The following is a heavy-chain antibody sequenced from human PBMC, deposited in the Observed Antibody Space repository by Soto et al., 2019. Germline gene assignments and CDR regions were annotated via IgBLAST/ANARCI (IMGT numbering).Heavy chain of an antibody. CDR1: GFTFSSYS. D-gene: IGHD3-3*01. J-gene: IGHJ4*02. CDR3: ARDRKSGYYTSGFDY. Sequence: ESGGGLVKPGGSLRLSCAASGFTFSSYSMNWVRQAPGKGLEWVSSISSSSSYIYYADSVKGRFTISRDNAKNSLYLQMNSLRAEDTAVYYCARDRKSGYYTSGFDYWGQGTLVTVSS. CDR2: ISSSSSYI. V-gene: IGHV3-21*01.